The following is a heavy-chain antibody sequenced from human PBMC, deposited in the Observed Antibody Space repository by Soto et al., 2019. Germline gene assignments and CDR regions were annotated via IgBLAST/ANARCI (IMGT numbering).Heavy chain of an antibody. J-gene: IGHJ4*02. D-gene: IGHD6-19*01. V-gene: IGHV4-39*01. Sequence: QLQLQESGPGLVKPSETLSLTCTVSGGSISSSSYYWGWIRQPPGKGLEWIGSIYYSGSTYYNPSLKSRVTISVDTSKNQFSLRLSSVTAADTAVYYCARRGGAGPRGYYFDYWGQGTLVTVSS. CDR2: IYYSGST. CDR3: ARRGGAGPRGYYFDY. CDR1: GGSISSSSYY.